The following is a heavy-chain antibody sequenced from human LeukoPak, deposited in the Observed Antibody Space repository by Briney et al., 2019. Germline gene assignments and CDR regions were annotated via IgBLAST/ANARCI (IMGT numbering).Heavy chain of an antibody. V-gene: IGHV3-23*01. Sequence: GGSLRLSCAASGFTFSSYAMSWVRQAPGKGLEWVSAISGSGSSTYYADSVKGRFTISRDNSKNTLYLQMNSLRAEDTAVYYCAKVKGRGYNWNYYFDYWGQGTLVTVSS. D-gene: IGHD1-7*01. CDR3: AKVKGRGYNWNYYFDY. J-gene: IGHJ4*02. CDR1: GFTFSSYA. CDR2: ISGSGSST.